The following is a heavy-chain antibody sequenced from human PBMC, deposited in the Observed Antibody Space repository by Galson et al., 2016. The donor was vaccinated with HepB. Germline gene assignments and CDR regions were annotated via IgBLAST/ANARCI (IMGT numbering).Heavy chain of an antibody. V-gene: IGHV4-39*01. CDR3: VRLGTAAAVANRRGSVY. J-gene: IGHJ4*02. D-gene: IGHD6-13*01. Sequence: SETLSLTCTVSGDSISNVGRHWGWFRQSPEMGLEYIGSIHSSGTSYYNPSLTSRVTVSADMSRNQFFLSLTSVTAADTALYYCVRLGTAAAVANRRGSVYWGQRTRVTVSS. CDR2: IHSSGTS. CDR1: GDSISNVGRH.